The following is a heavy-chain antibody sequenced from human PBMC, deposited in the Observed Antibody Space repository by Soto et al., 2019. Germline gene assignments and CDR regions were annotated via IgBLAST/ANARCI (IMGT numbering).Heavy chain of an antibody. V-gene: IGHV1-18*01. Sequence: ASVKVSCKASGYTFTSYGISWVRQAPGQGLEWMGWISAYNGNTNYAQKLQGRVTMTTDTSTSTAYMELRSLRSDDTAVYYCAREVLRFLEWGFDPCGQGTLLTVSS. D-gene: IGHD3-3*01. J-gene: IGHJ5*02. CDR1: GYTFTSYG. CDR2: ISAYNGNT. CDR3: AREVLRFLEWGFDP.